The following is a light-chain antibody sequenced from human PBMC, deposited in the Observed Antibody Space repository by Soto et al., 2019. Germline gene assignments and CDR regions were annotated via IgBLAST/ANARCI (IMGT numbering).Light chain of an antibody. CDR3: QQYTSYSWT. V-gene: IGKV1-5*01. J-gene: IGKJ1*01. CDR2: DAS. CDR1: QSISSW. Sequence: DIQMTQSPSTLSASVGDRVTITCRASQSISSWLAWYQQNPGKAPKLLIYDASSLESVVPSRFSGSGSGTEFTLPISSLQPDDFATYYCQQYTSYSWTFGQGTQVDIK.